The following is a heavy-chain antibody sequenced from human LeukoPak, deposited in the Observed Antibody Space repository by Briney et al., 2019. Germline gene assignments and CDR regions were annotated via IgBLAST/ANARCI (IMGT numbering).Heavy chain of an antibody. Sequence: SETLSLTCAVSGYSISSGYYWGWIRPPPGKGLQWIGSIFQRGYSYYHPSLKSRVTISVDTSRNQFSLKLSSVTAADTAVYYCAGDKETTGNGRPNWFDPWGQGTLVTVSS. CDR3: AGDKETTGNGRPNWFDP. CDR2: IFQRGYS. V-gene: IGHV4-38-2*01. J-gene: IGHJ5*02. CDR1: GYSISSGYY. D-gene: IGHD1-1*01.